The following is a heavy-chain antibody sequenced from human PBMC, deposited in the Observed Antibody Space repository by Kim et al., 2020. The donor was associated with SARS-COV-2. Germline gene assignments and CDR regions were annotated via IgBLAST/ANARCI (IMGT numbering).Heavy chain of an antibody. CDR3: VRKQQWMAPDY. Sequence: ASVKVSCKASGYTFTSYGVSWVRQAPGQGLEWVGWISANNGDTHYAQKLQGRVTLTTETSTTTSYMELRSLGSDDTAVYYCVRKQQWMAPDYWGQGTLVTVYS. V-gene: IGHV1-18*01. J-gene: IGHJ4*02. CDR2: ISANNGDT. CDR1: GYTFTSYG. D-gene: IGHD6-19*01.